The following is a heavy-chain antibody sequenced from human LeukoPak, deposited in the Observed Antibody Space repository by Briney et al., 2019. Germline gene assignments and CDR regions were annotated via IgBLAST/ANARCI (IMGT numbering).Heavy chain of an antibody. CDR2: IYPGDPDT. CDR3: ARVPFGWREGIAVADIPYYYSGMDV. D-gene: IGHD6-19*01. Sequence: GESLKISCKGSGYSFTSYWIGWVRQMPGKGLEWMGIIYPGDPDTRYSPSFQGQVTISADKSISTAYLQWSSLKASDTAMYYCARVPFGWREGIAVADIPYYYSGMDVWGQGTTVTVSS. V-gene: IGHV5-51*01. CDR1: GYSFTSYW. J-gene: IGHJ6*02.